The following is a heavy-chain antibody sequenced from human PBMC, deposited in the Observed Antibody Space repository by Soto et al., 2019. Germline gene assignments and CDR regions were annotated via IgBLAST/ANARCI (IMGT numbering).Heavy chain of an antibody. V-gene: IGHV3-74*01. CDR1: GFTFSSYW. J-gene: IGHJ5*02. Sequence: GGSLRLSCAASGFTFSSYWMHWVRQAPGKGLVWVSRINSDGSSTSYADSVKGRFTISRDNAKNTLYLQMNSLRAEDTAVYYCASISYYDFWSGYYPGSWGQGTLVTVSS. CDR3: ASISYYDFWSGYYPGS. CDR2: INSDGSST. D-gene: IGHD3-3*01.